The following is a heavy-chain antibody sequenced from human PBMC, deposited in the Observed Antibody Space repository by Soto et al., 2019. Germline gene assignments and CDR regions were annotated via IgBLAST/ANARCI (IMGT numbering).Heavy chain of an antibody. V-gene: IGHV5-51*01. CDR3: ARWGLHTFDI. CDR2: IYPGDSDI. Sequence: EVQLVQSGAEVNKPGESLRISCKGSGYSFTSFWIGWVRQMPGKGLECMGLIYPGDSDIKYSPSFQGQVTISAEKSISTAYLQWSSLKASDTAIYYCARWGLHTFDIWGQGTVVTVSS. CDR1: GYSFTSFW. J-gene: IGHJ3*02. D-gene: IGHD1-26*01.